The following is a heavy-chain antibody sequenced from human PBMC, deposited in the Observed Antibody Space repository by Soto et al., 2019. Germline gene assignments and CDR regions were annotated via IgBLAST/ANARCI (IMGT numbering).Heavy chain of an antibody. D-gene: IGHD3-10*01. V-gene: IGHV2-70*01. CDR2: IDWDDDK. J-gene: IGHJ4*02. CDR1: GFSLSTSGMC. CDR3: ARSTMVRGVIITRPFDY. Sequence: ESGPTLVNPTQTLTLTCTFSGFSLSTSGMCVSWIRQPPGKALEWLALIDWDDDKYYSTSLKTRLTISKDTSKNQVVLTMTNMDPVDTATYYCARSTMVRGVIITRPFDYWGQGTLVTVSS.